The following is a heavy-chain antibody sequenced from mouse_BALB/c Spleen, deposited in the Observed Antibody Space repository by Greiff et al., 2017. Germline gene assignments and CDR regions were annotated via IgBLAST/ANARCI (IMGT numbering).Heavy chain of an antibody. CDR2: ISSGSSTI. CDR3: ARGGGRGYAMDY. CDR1: GFTFSSFG. V-gene: IGHV5-17*02. Sequence: EVKVVESGGGLVQPGGSRKLSCAASGFTFSSFGMHWVRQAPEKGLEWVAYISSGSSTIYYADTVKGRCTISRDNPKNTLFLQMTSLRSEDTAMYYCARGGGRGYAMDYWGQGTSVTVSS. D-gene: IGHD3-3*01. J-gene: IGHJ4*01.